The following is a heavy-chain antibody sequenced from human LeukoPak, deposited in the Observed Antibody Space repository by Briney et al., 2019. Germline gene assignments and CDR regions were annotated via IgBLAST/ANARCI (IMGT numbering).Heavy chain of an antibody. J-gene: IGHJ5*02. CDR2: IIPILGIA. CDR1: GGTFSSYA. D-gene: IGHD6-13*01. V-gene: IGHV1-69*04. CDR3: AREPIAAVGTPWFDP. Sequence: GASVKVSCKASGGTFSSYAISWVRQAPGQGLEWMGRIIPILGIANHAQKFQGRVTITADKSTSTAYMELSSLRSEDTAVYYCAREPIAAVGTPWFDPWGQGTLVTVSS.